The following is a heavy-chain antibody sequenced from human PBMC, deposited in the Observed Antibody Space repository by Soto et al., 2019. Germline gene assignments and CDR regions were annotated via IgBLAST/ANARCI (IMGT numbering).Heavy chain of an antibody. Sequence: QVQLVQSGPEVKKPGASVKVSCKASGYTFTTYYMHWVRQAPGQGLEWMGIINPSGGGRTYAQKFQGTVTITRDTSTSTLYMELSSLRSEDTALYYCARDLPAHSSSWNVWGQGTLVTVSS. J-gene: IGHJ4*02. CDR1: GYTFTTYY. CDR2: INPSGGGR. V-gene: IGHV1-46*01. CDR3: ARDLPAHSSSWNV. D-gene: IGHD6-13*01.